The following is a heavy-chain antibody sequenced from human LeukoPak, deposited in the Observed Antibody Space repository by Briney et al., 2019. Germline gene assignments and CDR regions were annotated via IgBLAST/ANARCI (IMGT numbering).Heavy chain of an antibody. CDR2: ISGSGGST. D-gene: IGHD2-15*01. CDR3: AKSVDYCSGGSCHSDY. J-gene: IGHJ4*02. Sequence: GGSLRLSCAASGFTFSSYAMSWVRQAPGKGLEWVSAISGSGGSTYYADSVKGRFTISRDNSKNTPYLQMNSLRAEDTAVYYCAKSVDYCSGGSCHSDYWGQGTLVTVSS. CDR1: GFTFSSYA. V-gene: IGHV3-23*01.